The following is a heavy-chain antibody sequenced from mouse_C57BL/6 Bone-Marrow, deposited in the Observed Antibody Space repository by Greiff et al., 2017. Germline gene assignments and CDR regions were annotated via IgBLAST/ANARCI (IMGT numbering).Heavy chain of an antibody. Sequence: VKLMESGPELVKPGASVKISCKASGYAFSSSWMNWVKQRPGKGLEWIGRIYPGDGDTNYNGKFKGKATLTADKSSSTAYMQLSSLTSEDSAVYFCARRGAYDRFAYWGQGTLVTVSA. V-gene: IGHV1-82*01. D-gene: IGHD2-12*01. CDR2: IYPGDGDT. CDR3: ARRGAYDRFAY. CDR1: GYAFSSSW. J-gene: IGHJ3*01.